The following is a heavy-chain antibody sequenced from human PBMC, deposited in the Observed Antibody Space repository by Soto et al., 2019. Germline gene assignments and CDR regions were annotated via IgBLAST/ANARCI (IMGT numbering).Heavy chain of an antibody. CDR2: IIPIFGTA. V-gene: IGHV1-69*12. J-gene: IGHJ2*01. CDR3: ARGNQRGLQLWYFDL. Sequence: QVQLVQSGAEVKKPGSSVTVSCKASGGTFSSYTISWVRQAPGQGLEWMGGIIPIFGTANYAQKFQGRVTITADDSTSTGYMELSSLRSADTAVYYCARGNQRGLQLWYFDLWGRGTLVTVSS. D-gene: IGHD5-12*01. CDR1: GGTFSSYT.